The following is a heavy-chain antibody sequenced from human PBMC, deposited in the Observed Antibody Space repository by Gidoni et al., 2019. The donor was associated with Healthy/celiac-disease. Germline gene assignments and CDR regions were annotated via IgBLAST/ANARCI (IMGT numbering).Heavy chain of an antibody. J-gene: IGHJ4*02. CDR2: INHSGST. D-gene: IGHD3-10*01. CDR1: GGSFSGYY. V-gene: IGHV4-34*01. Sequence: QVQLQQWGAGLLKPSETLSLTCAVYGGSFSGYYWSWIRQPPGKGLEWIGEINHSGSTNYNPSLKSRVTISVDTSKNQFSLKLSSVTAADTAVYYCARGLPPNYYGSGSYYKRWGQGTLVTVSS. CDR3: ARGLPPNYYGSGSYYKR.